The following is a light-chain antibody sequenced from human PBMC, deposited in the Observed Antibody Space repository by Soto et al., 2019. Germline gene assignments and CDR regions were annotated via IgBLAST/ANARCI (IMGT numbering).Light chain of an antibody. V-gene: IGKV1-6*01. J-gene: IGKJ1*01. CDR3: LQDYNYPT. CDR1: QGIRND. CDR2: AAS. Sequence: AIQKTQSPSSLSASVGDRVTITCRASQGIRNDLGWYQQKPGKAPKLLIYAASSLQSGVPSRFSGSGSGTDFTLTISSLQPEDFATYYCLQDYNYPTFGQGTKVDIK.